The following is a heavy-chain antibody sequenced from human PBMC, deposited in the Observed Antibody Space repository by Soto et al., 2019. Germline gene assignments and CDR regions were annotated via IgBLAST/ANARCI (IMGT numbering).Heavy chain of an antibody. J-gene: IGHJ4*02. CDR2: ISDSGENT. CDR1: GLTFSRFA. V-gene: IGHV3-23*01. CDR3: TGETYYFDY. D-gene: IGHD2-21*01. Sequence: EVQLLESGGGLVQPGGSLRLSCAAYGLTFSRFAMTWVRQAPGKGLEWVSGISDSGENTYYADSVKGRFAISRDNSRSTHYLQMNSLRAEDTAVYYCTGETYYFDYWGPGTLVTVSS.